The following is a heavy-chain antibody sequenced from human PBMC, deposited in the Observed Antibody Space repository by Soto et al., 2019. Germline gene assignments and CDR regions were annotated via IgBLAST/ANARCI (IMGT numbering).Heavy chain of an antibody. Sequence: QVQVVESGGGVVQPRRSLRLSCAASGFTFSSFGMHWVRQAPGKGLEWVSLIWYDGSKKSYGDSVKGRFTISRDNSRNTVYLQMNSLRADDTAVYYCARDASYYSLWSGYYPSRNGMDVWGQGTTVNVSS. J-gene: IGHJ6*02. V-gene: IGHV3-33*01. CDR1: GFTFSSFG. D-gene: IGHD3-3*01. CDR3: ARDASYYSLWSGYYPSRNGMDV. CDR2: IWYDGSKK.